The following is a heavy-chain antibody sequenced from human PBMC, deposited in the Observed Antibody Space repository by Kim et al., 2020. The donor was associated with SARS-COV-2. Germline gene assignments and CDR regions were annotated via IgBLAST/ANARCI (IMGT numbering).Heavy chain of an antibody. CDR2: IYYSGST. Sequence: SETLSLTCTVSGGSISSYYWSWIRQPPGKGLEWIGYIYYSGSTNYNPSLKSRVTISVDTSKNQFSLKLSSVTAADTAVYYCARRGPPGSGYYSLDYWGQGTLVTVSS. CDR1: GGSISSYY. J-gene: IGHJ4*02. CDR3: ARRGPPGSGYYSLDY. V-gene: IGHV4-59*01. D-gene: IGHD3-22*01.